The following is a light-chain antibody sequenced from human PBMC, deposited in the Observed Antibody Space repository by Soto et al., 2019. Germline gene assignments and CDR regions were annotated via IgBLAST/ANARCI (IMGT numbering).Light chain of an antibody. CDR3: QQRSNWPRT. CDR1: QSVSSY. J-gene: IGKJ1*01. V-gene: IGKV3-11*01. CDR2: DAS. Sequence: EIVLTQSPPTLSLSPGERATLSCRASQSVSSYLAWYQQKPGQAPGLLIYDASKRATGIPARFSGSGSGTDFTLTISSLEPEDVAVYYCQQRSNWPRTFGQGTKVEIK.